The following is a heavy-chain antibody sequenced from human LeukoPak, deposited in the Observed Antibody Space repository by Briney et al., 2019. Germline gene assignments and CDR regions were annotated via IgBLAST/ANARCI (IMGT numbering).Heavy chain of an antibody. D-gene: IGHD6-13*01. J-gene: IGHJ6*02. Sequence: SVKVSCKASGGTFGSYAISWVRQAPGQGLEWMGGIIPIFGTANYAQKFQGRVTITADESTSTAYMELSSLRSEDTAVYYCARGYSSSWPILDYYGMDVWGQGTTVTVSS. V-gene: IGHV1-69*01. CDR1: GGTFGSYA. CDR2: IIPIFGTA. CDR3: ARGYSSSWPILDYYGMDV.